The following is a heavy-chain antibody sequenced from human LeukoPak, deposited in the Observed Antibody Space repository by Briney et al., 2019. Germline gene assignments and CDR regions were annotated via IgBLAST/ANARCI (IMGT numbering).Heavy chain of an antibody. CDR3: ARARASGRSGFDY. J-gene: IGHJ4*02. V-gene: IGHV3-48*02. CDR1: GLTVSSYS. Sequence: GGSLRLSCAASGLTVSSYSMNWVRQAPGKGLEWVSYISSSGSTIYYADSVKGRFTISKDNAKNSLYLQMNSLRDEDTAVYYCARARASGRSGFDYWGQGTLVTVSS. D-gene: IGHD2-15*01. CDR2: ISSSGSTI.